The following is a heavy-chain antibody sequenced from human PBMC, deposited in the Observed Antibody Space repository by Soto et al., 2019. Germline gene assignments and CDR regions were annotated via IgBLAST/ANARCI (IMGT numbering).Heavy chain of an antibody. V-gene: IGHV4-30-2*01. CDR3: ARRRGGDFDY. CDR1: GGAISSGGYS. Sequence: SETLSLTCAVSGGAISSGGYSWSWIRRPPGKGLEWIGYIFHIGSTYYNPSLKSRVTISINKSDNHFSLKLSSVTAADTAIYYCARRRGGDFDYWGQGILVTVSS. J-gene: IGHJ4*02. CDR2: IFHIGST. D-gene: IGHD6-25*01.